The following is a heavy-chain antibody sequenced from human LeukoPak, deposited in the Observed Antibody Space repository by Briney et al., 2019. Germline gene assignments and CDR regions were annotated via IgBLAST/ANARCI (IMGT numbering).Heavy chain of an antibody. CDR1: GFTFTNAW. D-gene: IGHD3-16*01. Sequence: GGSLRLSCAASGFTFTNAWMGWVRQAPGKGLEWVARIKSNTDGGTTDYAAPVQGRFTISRDDSKTTLYLQMNSLKTEDTAVYHCTTVKPLGGHWGQGTLVTVSS. V-gene: IGHV3-15*01. CDR3: TTVKPLGGH. CDR2: IKSNTDGGTT. J-gene: IGHJ4*02.